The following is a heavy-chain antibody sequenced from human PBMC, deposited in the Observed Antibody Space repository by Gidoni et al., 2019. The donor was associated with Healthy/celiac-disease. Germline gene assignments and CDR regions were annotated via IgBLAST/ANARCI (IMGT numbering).Heavy chain of an antibody. D-gene: IGHD5-12*01. Sequence: MGWISAYNGNTNYAQKLQGRVTMTTDTSTSTAYMELRSLRSDDTAVYYCARDQTRYSGYDYPPWVIVGATHFDYWGQGTLVTVSS. CDR2: ISAYNGNT. J-gene: IGHJ4*02. V-gene: IGHV1-18*01. CDR3: ARDQTRYSGYDYPPWVIVGATHFDY.